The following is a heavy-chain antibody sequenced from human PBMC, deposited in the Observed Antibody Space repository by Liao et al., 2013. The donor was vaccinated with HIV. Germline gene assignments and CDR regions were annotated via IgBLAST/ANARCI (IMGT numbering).Heavy chain of an antibody. D-gene: IGHD6-19*01. CDR3: ARGQWKKNTCEGFVCYYYIHYLDV. CDR2: FYSRGTT. Sequence: QVLLQESGPRLVKSSETLSLTCTVSDGSISSYYWSWIRQPAGKGLEWIGHFYSRGTTNYNPSLKSRVTISADTSKNQFSLKVRSVSAADTAVYYCARGQWKKNTCEGFVCYYYIHYLDVWGRGTTVTASS. J-gene: IGHJ6*03. CDR1: DGSISSYY. V-gene: IGHV4-4*07.